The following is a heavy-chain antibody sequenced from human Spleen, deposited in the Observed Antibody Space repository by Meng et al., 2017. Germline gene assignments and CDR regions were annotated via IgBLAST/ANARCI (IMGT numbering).Heavy chain of an antibody. CDR3: AATYHSDSGGYYSYQYNGMDV. V-gene: IGHV3-74*01. CDR1: GFNFGDYN. D-gene: IGHD3-22*01. J-gene: IGHJ6*02. Sequence: GESLKISCGASGFNFGDYNMHWVRQSPGKGLEWISRISSDGGITTYADSVKGRFTISRDNAKSSLYLQMHSLRAEDTAVYYCAATYHSDSGGYYSYQYNGMDVWGQGTTVTVSS. CDR2: ISSDGGIT.